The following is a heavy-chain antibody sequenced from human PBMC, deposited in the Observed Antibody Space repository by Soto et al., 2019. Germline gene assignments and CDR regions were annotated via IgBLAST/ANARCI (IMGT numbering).Heavy chain of an antibody. Sequence: KASETLSLTCTFSGDSISSGGYYWSWIRQHPGKGLEWIGYIYDNGGAYYSPSLKGRVVISLDRSENQFSLRLSSVTAADTAVYYCARVKGGTTRRAFDSWGPGTLLTVFS. CDR2: IYDNGGA. J-gene: IGHJ4*02. D-gene: IGHD1-7*01. CDR3: ARVKGGTTRRAFDS. CDR1: GDSISSGGYY. V-gene: IGHV4-31*03.